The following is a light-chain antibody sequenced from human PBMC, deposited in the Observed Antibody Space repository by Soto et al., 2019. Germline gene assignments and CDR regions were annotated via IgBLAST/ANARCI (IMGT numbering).Light chain of an antibody. CDR2: DAS. V-gene: IGKV1-5*01. CDR1: QSISSW. CDR3: QQYNSYSPP. Sequence: DIQMTQSPSTLSASVGDRVTITCRASQSISSWLAWYQQKPGKAPKLLIYDASSLESGVPSRFSGSGSGTEFTLPISSLQPDDFATYYCQQYNSYSPPFGQGTKLEIK. J-gene: IGKJ2*01.